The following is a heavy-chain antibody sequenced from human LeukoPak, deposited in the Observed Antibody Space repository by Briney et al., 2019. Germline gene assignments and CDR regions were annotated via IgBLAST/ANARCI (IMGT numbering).Heavy chain of an antibody. Sequence: PGGSLRLSCAASGFTFSSFGMHWVRQAPGKGLEWVAVLSYDGSNSYYADSVKGRFTISRDNAKNSLYLQMNSLRAEDTGVYYCARFAEPPQYFDYWGQGTLVTVSS. V-gene: IGHV3-30*03. CDR1: GFTFSSFG. J-gene: IGHJ4*02. CDR3: ARFAEPPQYFDY. D-gene: IGHD3-10*01. CDR2: LSYDGSNS.